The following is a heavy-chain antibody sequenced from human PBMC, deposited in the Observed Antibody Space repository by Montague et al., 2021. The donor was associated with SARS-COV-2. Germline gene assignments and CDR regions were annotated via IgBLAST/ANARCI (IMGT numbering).Heavy chain of an antibody. CDR1: AGSISSHY. D-gene: IGHD2-21*01. J-gene: IGHJ4*02. V-gene: IGHV4-59*11. CDR3: ARAQYTCLIANCVYYFDI. CDR2: VYYTGST. Sequence: SETLSLTCTVSAGSISSHYWSWIRQPPGKALEWIVYVYYTGSTNYNPSLKSRVTMLVDTRKNRYSLRLRSLAAADTAVYYCARAQYTCLIANCVYYFDIWGLGALVTVSS.